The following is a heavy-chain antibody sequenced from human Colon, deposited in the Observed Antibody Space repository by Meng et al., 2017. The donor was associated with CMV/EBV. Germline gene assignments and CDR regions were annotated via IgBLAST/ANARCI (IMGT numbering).Heavy chain of an antibody. CDR2: VSAPNAKT. CDR3: ARDQGLRFLEWLLDY. CDR1: CLPFSRFW. Sequence: SCLPFSRFWSSWGPPGPGQGPGWIGWVSAPNAKTNYAQKVQGRVHMTTNTSPSHAFLELRRLRTEHNAVYLCARDQGLRFLEWLLDYWGQGTLVTVSS. V-gene: IGHV1-18*01. J-gene: IGHJ4*02. D-gene: IGHD3-3*01.